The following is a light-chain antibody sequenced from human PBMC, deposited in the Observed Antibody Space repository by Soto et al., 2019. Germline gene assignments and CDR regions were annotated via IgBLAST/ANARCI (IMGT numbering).Light chain of an antibody. J-gene: IGLJ3*02. V-gene: IGLV1-40*01. Sequence: QSVLTQPPSVSGAPGQRVTISCTGSSSNIGAGYDVHWYQQLPGTAPKLLIYGNSNRPSGVPDRFSGSKSGTSASLAITGLRAEDEADYYCQSYDSSLSGGVFGGGTKLPVL. CDR3: QSYDSSLSGGV. CDR2: GNS. CDR1: SSNIGAGYD.